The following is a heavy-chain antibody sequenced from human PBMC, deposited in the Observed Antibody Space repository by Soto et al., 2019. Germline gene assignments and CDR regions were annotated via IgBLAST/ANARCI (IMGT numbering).Heavy chain of an antibody. J-gene: IGHJ4*02. CDR2: FDPEDGET. V-gene: IGHV1-24*01. D-gene: IGHD3-3*01. CDR3: ATDDFWSGYYAPIY. Sequence: ASVKVSCKVSGYTLTELSMHWVRQAPGKGLEWTGGFDPEDGETIYAQKFQGRVTMTEDTSTDTAYMELSSLRSEDTAVYYCATDDFWSGYYAPIYWGQGTLVTVSS. CDR1: GYTLTELS.